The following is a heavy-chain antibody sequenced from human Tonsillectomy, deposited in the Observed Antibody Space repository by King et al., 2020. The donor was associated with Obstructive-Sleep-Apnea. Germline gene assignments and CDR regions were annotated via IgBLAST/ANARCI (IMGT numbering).Heavy chain of an antibody. D-gene: IGHD6-13*01. J-gene: IGHJ4*02. CDR1: GFTFSDYY. CDR3: ATRIPAALLY. CDR2: ISGYVSTK. V-gene: IGHV3-11*01. Sequence: VQLVESGGGFVKPGGSLRLSCAASGFTFSDYYMSWIRQAPGKGLEWVSYISGYVSTKYYADSVKGRFTISSDKAKNSLYLQMNSRRAEDTAVYYWATRIPAALLYWGQGTLVTVSS.